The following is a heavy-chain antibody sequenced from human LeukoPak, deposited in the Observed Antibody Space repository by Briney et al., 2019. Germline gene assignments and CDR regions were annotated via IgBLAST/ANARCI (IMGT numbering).Heavy chain of an antibody. CDR3: ARGLREDY. Sequence: GGSLRLSCEASGFTFSSYSMNWVRQAPGEGLEWISYISTSTTTIYYANSVKGRFTISRDNAKKSLYLQMNSLRAEDTAVYYCARGLREDYWGQGTLVTVSS. J-gene: IGHJ4*02. CDR1: GFTFSSYS. CDR2: ISTSTTTI. D-gene: IGHD5/OR15-5a*01. V-gene: IGHV3-48*01.